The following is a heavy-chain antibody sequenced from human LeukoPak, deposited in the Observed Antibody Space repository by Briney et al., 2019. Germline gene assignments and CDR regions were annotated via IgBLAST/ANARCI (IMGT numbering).Heavy chain of an antibody. D-gene: IGHD6-19*01. Sequence: PSETLSLTCIVSGGSISSTSYYWGWIRQPPGKGLEWIGSIYYSGSTYYNPSLKSRLIIYVDTSKNQFSLKLTSVTAADTAVYYCAREHYTSGWYIRDWGQGTLVTVSS. CDR1: GGSISSTSYY. V-gene: IGHV4-39*07. CDR3: AREHYTSGWYIRD. J-gene: IGHJ4*02. CDR2: IYYSGST.